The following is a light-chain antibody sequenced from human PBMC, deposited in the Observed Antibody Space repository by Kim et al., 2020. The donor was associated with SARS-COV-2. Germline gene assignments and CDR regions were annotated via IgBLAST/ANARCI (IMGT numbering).Light chain of an antibody. Sequence: GDRVTITCRASQSINVWLAWYQQKPGNAPNLLIYDASILESGVPSRFSGSGSGTQFTLTISSLQPDDFATYYCQEYKSDSWTFGQGTKVDIK. CDR2: DAS. CDR3: QEYKSDSWT. J-gene: IGKJ1*01. V-gene: IGKV1-5*01. CDR1: QSINVW.